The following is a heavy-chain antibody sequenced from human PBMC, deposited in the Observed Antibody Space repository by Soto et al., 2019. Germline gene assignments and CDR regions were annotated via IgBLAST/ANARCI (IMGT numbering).Heavy chain of an antibody. D-gene: IGHD4-17*01. CDR1: GFTVSSNY. CDR3: ARDLSGDPWSYFAY. J-gene: IGHJ4*02. CDR2: IYSGGST. Sequence: GGSLRLSCAASGFTVSSNYMSWVRQAPGKGLEWVSVIYSGGSTYYADSVKGRFTISRDNSKNTLYLQMNSLRAEDTAVYYCARDLSGDPWSYFAYWGQGTLVTVSS. V-gene: IGHV3-53*01.